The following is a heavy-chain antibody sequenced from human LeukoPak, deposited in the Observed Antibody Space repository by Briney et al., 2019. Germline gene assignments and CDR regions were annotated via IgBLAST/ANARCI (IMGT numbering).Heavy chain of an antibody. Sequence: PGGSLRLSCAASGFTFSTYSMNWVRQAPGKGLEWVSSISSSSSYIYYADSVKGRFTISRDNAKDSLYLQMNSLRAEDTAVYYCARSTCSGGSCYDYFDYWGQGTLVTVSS. D-gene: IGHD2-15*01. CDR3: ARSTCSGGSCYDYFDY. J-gene: IGHJ4*02. CDR1: GFTFSTYS. CDR2: ISSSSSYI. V-gene: IGHV3-21*01.